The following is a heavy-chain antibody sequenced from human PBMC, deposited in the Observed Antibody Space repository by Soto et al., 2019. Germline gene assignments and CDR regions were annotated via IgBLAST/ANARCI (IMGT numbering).Heavy chain of an antibody. V-gene: IGHV4-4*07. J-gene: IGHJ4*02. CDR1: GGSMTGYF. D-gene: IGHD6-19*01. CDR3: ARTHWVSGTEY. Sequence: QVQLQESGPGLVKPSETLSLTCTVSGGSMTGYFWSWIRQPAGKALEWIGHVYNSGNTDYNPSLARRLTMAVDTSKRQFSLKVKSVTAADTAVYYCARTHWVSGTEYWGQGILVTVSS. CDR2: VYNSGNT.